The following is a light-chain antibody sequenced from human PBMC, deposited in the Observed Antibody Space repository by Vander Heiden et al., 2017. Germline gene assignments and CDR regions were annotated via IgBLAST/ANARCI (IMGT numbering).Light chain of an antibody. CDR3: SSYTSSSTRVV. V-gene: IGLV2-14*03. Sequence: QSALTQPASVYGSPGQSITTSCTGTSSDVGGYNYVAWYQTHSGKAPKLMIYDVSNRPSEVSNRFSGSKSGNTASLTISGLQAEDEADYYCSSYTSSSTRVVFGGGTKLTVL. CDR1: SSDVGGYNY. CDR2: DVS. J-gene: IGLJ2*01.